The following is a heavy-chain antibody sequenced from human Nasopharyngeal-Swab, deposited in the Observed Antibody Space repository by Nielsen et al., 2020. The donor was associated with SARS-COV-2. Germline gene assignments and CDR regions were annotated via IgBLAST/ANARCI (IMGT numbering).Heavy chain of an antibody. CDR2: INPGGDYT. V-gene: IGHV1-46*01. J-gene: IGHJ5*02. CDR3: ARNWGYYDFWSGYPNWFDP. CDR1: GYTFTRNY. Sequence: ASVKVSCKASGYTFTRNYIHWIRQAPGQGLEWMGIINPGGDYTNYAQKLQGRVTMTTDTSTSTAYMELRSLRSDDTAVYYCARNWGYYDFWSGYPNWFDPWGQGTLVTVSS. D-gene: IGHD3-3*01.